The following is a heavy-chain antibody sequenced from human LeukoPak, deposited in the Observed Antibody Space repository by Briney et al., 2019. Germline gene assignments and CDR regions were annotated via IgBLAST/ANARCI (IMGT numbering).Heavy chain of an antibody. V-gene: IGHV3-53*01. CDR1: GLTVSSNH. CDR2: LYSGGNI. CDR3: ARARRCRLNDDYGACFDC. D-gene: IGHD4-17*01. J-gene: IGHJ4*02. Sequence: PGGSLRLSCAVSGLTVSSNHMAWVRVAPGKGLEWVSSLYSGGNIYYTGSVSGRFTISRDSSKNTLYLQMNSLRAEDTALYYCARARRCRLNDDYGACFDCWGQGTLVTVSS.